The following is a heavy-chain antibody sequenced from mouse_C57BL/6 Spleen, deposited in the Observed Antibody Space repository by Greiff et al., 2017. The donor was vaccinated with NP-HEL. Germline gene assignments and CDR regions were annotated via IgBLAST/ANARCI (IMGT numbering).Heavy chain of an antibody. CDR1: GYSITSGYD. CDR2: ISYSGST. Sequence: EVQLQQSGPGMVKPSQSLSLTCTVTGYSITSGYDWHWIRHFPGNKLDWMGYISYSGSTNYNPSLKSRISITHDTSKNHFFLKLNSLTTEDTATDYCARGWLRRDWYCDVWGTGTTVTVSS. CDR3: ARGWLRRDWYCDV. D-gene: IGHD2-2*01. J-gene: IGHJ1*03. V-gene: IGHV3-1*01.